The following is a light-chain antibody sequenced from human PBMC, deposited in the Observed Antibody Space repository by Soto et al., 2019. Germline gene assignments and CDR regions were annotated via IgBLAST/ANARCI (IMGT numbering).Light chain of an antibody. V-gene: IGKV1-39*01. CDR2: AAS. Sequence: DIEMTQSPPSLPALAGEPVSITCRASQSISSYLNWYQQKPGKAPKLLIYAASSLQSGVPSRFSGSGSETDFILTISSLQPEDFATYYCQQSYSALGTFGGGTKVDI. CDR1: QSISSY. CDR3: QQSYSALGT. J-gene: IGKJ4*01.